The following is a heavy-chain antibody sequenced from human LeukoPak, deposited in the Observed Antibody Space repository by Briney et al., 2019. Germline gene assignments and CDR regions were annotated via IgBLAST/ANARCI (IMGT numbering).Heavy chain of an antibody. CDR2: ISSSSSYI. CDR3: ARDVGLSSSYFD. V-gene: IGHV3-21*01. J-gene: IGHJ4*02. Sequence: PGGSLRLSCVASGFTFRNYAMSWVRQAPGKGLEWVSSISSSSSYIYYADSVKGRFTISRDNANNSLYLQMNSLRAEDTAVYYCARDVGLSSSYFDWGQGTLVTVSS. CDR1: GFTFRNYA. D-gene: IGHD6-13*01.